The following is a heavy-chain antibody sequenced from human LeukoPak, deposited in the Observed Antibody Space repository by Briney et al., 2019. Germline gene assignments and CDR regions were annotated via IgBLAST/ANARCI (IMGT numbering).Heavy chain of an antibody. CDR1: GFTFTGYY. D-gene: IGHD6-13*01. V-gene: IGHV1-2*02. CDR2: FNPNSGGT. J-gene: IGHJ4*02. Sequence: ASVKVSCKASGFTFTGYYIHWVRQAPGQGLEWMGWFNPNSGGTNYAQKFQGRVTMTRDTSISTAYMELSRLRSGDTAVYYCARGAAAAYDYWGQGTLVTVSS. CDR3: ARGAAAAYDY.